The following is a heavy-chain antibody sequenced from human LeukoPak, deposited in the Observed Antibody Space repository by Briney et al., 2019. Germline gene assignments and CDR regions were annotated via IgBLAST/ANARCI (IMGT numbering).Heavy chain of an antibody. D-gene: IGHD3-22*01. J-gene: IGHJ4*02. CDR1: GYTLTSYD. Sequence: ASVKVSCKASGYTLTSYDINWVRQATGQGLEWMGWMNPNSGNTGYAQKFQGRVTMTRNTSISTAYMELSSLRSEDTAVYYCARGTPRYYYDSSGYYQFDYWGQGTLVTVSS. CDR2: MNPNSGNT. V-gene: IGHV1-8*01. CDR3: ARGTPRYYYDSSGYYQFDY.